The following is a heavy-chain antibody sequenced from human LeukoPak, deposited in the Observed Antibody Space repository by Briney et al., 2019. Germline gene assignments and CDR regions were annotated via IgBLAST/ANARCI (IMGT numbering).Heavy chain of an antibody. J-gene: IGHJ4*02. CDR1: GFIVSDNY. V-gene: IGHV3-66*01. D-gene: IGHD3-9*01. Sequence: GGSLRLSCAASGFIVSDNYMSWVRQAPGKGLEWVSVIYSGGPTYYADSVKGRFIISRDNSKNTLYLQMNSLRAEDTAVYYCARERILTGFDYWGQGTLVTVSS. CDR3: ARERILTGFDY. CDR2: IYSGGPT.